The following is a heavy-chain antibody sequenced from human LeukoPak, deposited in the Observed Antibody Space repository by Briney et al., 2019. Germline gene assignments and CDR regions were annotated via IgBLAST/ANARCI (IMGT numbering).Heavy chain of an antibody. CDR1: GGSFSGYY. V-gene: IGHV4-34*01. J-gene: IGHJ3*02. Sequence: SETLSLTCAVYGGSFSGYYWSWIRQPPGKGLEWIGEINHSGSTNYNPSLKSRVTISVDTSKNQFSLKLSSVTAADTAVYYCARETSQTDAFDIWGQGTMVTVSS. CDR3: ARETSQTDAFDI. CDR2: INHSGST.